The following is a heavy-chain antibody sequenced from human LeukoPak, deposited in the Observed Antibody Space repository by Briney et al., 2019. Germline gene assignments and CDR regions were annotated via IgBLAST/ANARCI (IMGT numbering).Heavy chain of an antibody. Sequence: SETLSLTCTVSGGPISSYYWSWIRQPAGKGLEWIGRIYTSGSTNYNPSLKSRVTMSVDTSKNQFSLKLSSVTAADTAVHYCAREDYDILTGYPNWGQGTLVTVSS. D-gene: IGHD3-9*01. CDR3: AREDYDILTGYPN. CDR2: IYTSGST. CDR1: GGPISSYY. V-gene: IGHV4-4*07. J-gene: IGHJ4*02.